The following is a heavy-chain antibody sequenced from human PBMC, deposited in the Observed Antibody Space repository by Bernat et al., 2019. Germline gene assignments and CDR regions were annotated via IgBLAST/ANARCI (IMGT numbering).Heavy chain of an antibody. CDR3: ARDGGRAMCQHYYYAMDV. Sequence: EVQLVESGGGLVQPGGSLRLSCAASGFTFGSYWMSWVRQAPGKGLEWVANIIQDGSEKYYVDSVKGRFTISRDNAKNSLYLQMNSLRAEDTALYYCARDGGRAMCQHYYYAMDVWGQGTTVTVSS. J-gene: IGHJ6*02. D-gene: IGHD2-2*01. CDR2: IIQDGSEK. V-gene: IGHV3-7*03. CDR1: GFTFGSYW.